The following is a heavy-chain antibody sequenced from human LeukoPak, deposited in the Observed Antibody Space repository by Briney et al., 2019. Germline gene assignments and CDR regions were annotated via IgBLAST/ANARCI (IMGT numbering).Heavy chain of an antibody. CDR1: GFTFSSYW. CDR3: ARVLPNSGRYFDY. Sequence: GGSLILSCAASGFTFSSYWMHWVRQAPGKGLVWVSRIFSDASSTNYADSVKGRFTISRDNAKNTLYLQMNSLRADDTAVYYCARVLPNSGRYFDYWGQGTLVTVSS. J-gene: IGHJ4*02. CDR2: IFSDASST. D-gene: IGHD6-19*01. V-gene: IGHV3-74*01.